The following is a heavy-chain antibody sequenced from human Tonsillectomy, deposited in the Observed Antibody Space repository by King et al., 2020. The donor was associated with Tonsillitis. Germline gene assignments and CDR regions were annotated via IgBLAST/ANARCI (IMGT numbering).Heavy chain of an antibody. D-gene: IGHD3-16*01. CDR2: IGTAGDT. V-gene: IGHV3-13*01. CDR3: ARDGGGWGIDY. J-gene: IGHJ4*02. Sequence: QLVQSGGGLVQPGGSLRLSCAASGFTFSSYDRHWVRQATGKGLEWVSAIGTAGDTYYPGSVKGRFTISRENAKNSFYLQMNSLRAGDTAVYYRARDGGGWGIDYWGQGTLVTVSS. CDR1: GFTFSSYD.